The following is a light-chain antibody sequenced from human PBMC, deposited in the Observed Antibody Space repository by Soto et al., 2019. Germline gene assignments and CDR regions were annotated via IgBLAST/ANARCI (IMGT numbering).Light chain of an antibody. CDR1: QSVSSN. V-gene: IGKV3-15*01. J-gene: IGKJ1*01. CDR2: GAS. CDR3: QQYNSYSRT. Sequence: EIVMRQSPATLSVSPGERATLSCRASQSVSSNLAWYQQKPGQAPRLLIYGASTRATGIPARFSGSGSGTEFTLTISSLQSEDFAVYSCQQYNSYSRTFGQGTKVDIK.